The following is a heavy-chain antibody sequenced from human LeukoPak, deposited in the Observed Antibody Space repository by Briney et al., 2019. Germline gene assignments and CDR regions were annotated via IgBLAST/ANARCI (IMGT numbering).Heavy chain of an antibody. D-gene: IGHD5-12*01. Sequence: GGSLRLSCAASGFTFSSYWMHWVRHAPGKGLVWVSRINSDGSSTSYADSVKGRFTISRDNAKNTLYLQMNSLRAEDTAVYYCVRRVATIPYFDYWGQGTLVTVSS. CDR3: VRRVATIPYFDY. CDR2: INSDGSST. CDR1: GFTFSSYW. J-gene: IGHJ4*02. V-gene: IGHV3-74*01.